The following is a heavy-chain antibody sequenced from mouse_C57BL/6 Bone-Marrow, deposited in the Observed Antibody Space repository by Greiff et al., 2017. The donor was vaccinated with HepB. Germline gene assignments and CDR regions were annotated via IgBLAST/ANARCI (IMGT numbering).Heavy chain of an antibody. D-gene: IGHD3-2*02. J-gene: IGHJ3*01. V-gene: IGHV1-22*01. CDR1: GYTFTDYN. Sequence: VQLQQSGPELVKPGASVKMSCKASGYTFTDYNMHWVKQSHGKSLEWIGYINPNNGGTSYNQKFKGKATLTVNKSSSTAYMELRSLTSEDSAVYYCARSGSSGLWFAYWGQGTLVTVSA. CDR2: INPNNGGT. CDR3: ARSGSSGLWFAY.